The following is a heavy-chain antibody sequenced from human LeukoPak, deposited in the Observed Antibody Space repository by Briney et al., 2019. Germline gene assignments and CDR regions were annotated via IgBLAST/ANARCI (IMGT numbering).Heavy chain of an antibody. CDR3: AREGGPYRPLDY. J-gene: IGHJ4*02. CDR2: VNLQGST. Sequence: SETLSLTCGVSGXSITNTNYWTWVRQPPGKGLEWIGEVNLQGSTNYNPSLMGRVAIAVDTSENHISLQLTSVTAADTAVYYCAREGGPYRPLDYSGQGTLVTVSS. CDR1: GXSITNTNY. V-gene: IGHV4-4*02.